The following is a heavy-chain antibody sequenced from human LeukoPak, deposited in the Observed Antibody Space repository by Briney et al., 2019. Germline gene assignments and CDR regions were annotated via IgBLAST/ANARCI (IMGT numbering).Heavy chain of an antibody. D-gene: IGHD3-16*02. Sequence: SETLSLTCAVYGGSFSGYYWSWIRQPPGEGLEWIGEINHSGSANYNPSLKSRVTISVDTSKNQFSLKLSSVTAADTAVYYCARVRYDYVWGSYRYSGIFDYWGQGTLVTVSS. CDR1: GGSFSGYY. CDR3: ARVRYDYVWGSYRYSGIFDY. J-gene: IGHJ4*02. CDR2: INHSGSA. V-gene: IGHV4-34*01.